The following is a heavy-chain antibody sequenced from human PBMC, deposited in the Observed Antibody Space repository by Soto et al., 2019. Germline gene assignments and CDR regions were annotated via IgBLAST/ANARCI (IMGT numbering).Heavy chain of an antibody. CDR2: ISYDGSNK. V-gene: IGHV3-30*18. J-gene: IGHJ4*02. CDR3: AKDDSSGYYSPFDY. Sequence: GGSLRLSCAASGFTFSSYGMHWVRQAPGKGLEWVAVISYDGSNKYYADSVKGRFTISRDNSKNTLYLQMNSLRAEDTAVYYCAKDDSSGYYSPFDYWGQGTLVTVSS. D-gene: IGHD3-22*01. CDR1: GFTFSSYG.